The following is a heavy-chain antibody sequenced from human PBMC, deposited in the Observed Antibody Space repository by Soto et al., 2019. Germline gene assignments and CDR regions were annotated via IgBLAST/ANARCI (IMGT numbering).Heavy chain of an antibody. V-gene: IGHV3-15*01. J-gene: IGHJ1*01. Sequence: GGSLRLSCAASGFTFSNAWMSWVRQAPGKGLEWVGRIKSKTDGGTTDYAAPVKGRFTISRDDSKNTLYLQMNSLKTEDTAVYYCTLGIAAAGTAYFQHWGQGAVVRVSS. CDR2: IKSKTDGGTT. CDR1: GFTFSNAW. D-gene: IGHD6-25*01. CDR3: TLGIAAAGTAYFQH.